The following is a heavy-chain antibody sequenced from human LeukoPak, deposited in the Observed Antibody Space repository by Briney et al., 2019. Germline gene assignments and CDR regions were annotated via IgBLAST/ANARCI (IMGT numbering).Heavy chain of an antibody. J-gene: IGHJ4*02. V-gene: IGHV1-2*02. Sequence: ASVKVSCKASGYTFTSYYMHWVRQAPGQGLEWMGWINPNSGGTNYAQRFQGRVTMTRDTSISTAYMELSRLRSDDTAVYYCASSSTPPPYFDYWGQGTLVTVSS. CDR2: INPNSGGT. D-gene: IGHD6-13*01. CDR1: GYTFTSYY. CDR3: ASSSTPPPYFDY.